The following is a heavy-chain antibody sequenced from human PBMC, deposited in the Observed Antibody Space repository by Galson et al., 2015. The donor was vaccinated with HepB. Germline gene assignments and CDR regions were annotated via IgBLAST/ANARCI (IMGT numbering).Heavy chain of an antibody. CDR3: TTDGYLNWAPSLYYYGMDV. CDR1: GFTFSNAW. CDR2: IKSKTDGGTT. J-gene: IGHJ6*02. V-gene: IGHV3-15*01. Sequence: SLRLSCAASGFTFSNAWMSWVRQAPGKGLEWVGRIKSKTDGGTTDYAAPVKGRFTISRDDSKNTLYLQMNSLKTEDTAVYYCTTDGYLNWAPSLYYYGMDVWGQGTTVTVSS. D-gene: IGHD1-1*01.